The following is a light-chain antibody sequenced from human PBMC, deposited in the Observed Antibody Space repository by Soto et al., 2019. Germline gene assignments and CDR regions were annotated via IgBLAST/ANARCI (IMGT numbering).Light chain of an antibody. CDR1: HSVSSY. V-gene: IGKV3-11*01. Sequence: EIVLTQSPATLSLSPGERATLSCRASHSVSSYLAWYQQKPGQAPRLLIYDASNRATGIPARFSGDGSGTDFTLTVTSLHSEDFGIYYCQQYTDWPPTFGQGTKVDIK. CDR3: QQYTDWPPT. J-gene: IGKJ1*01. CDR2: DAS.